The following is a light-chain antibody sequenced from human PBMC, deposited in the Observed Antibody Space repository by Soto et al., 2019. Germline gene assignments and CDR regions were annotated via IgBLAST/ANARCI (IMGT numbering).Light chain of an antibody. CDR1: QSVNSSY. J-gene: IGKJ1*01. CDR2: GAS. Sequence: EIVLTQSPGTLSLSPGQRATLSCRASQSVNSSYLAWFQQKPGQAPRLLIYGASTRATGNPDRFSGSGAGTDFTLTISILEPEDFAVYYCQQYGSSPQTFGQGTKVEIK. CDR3: QQYGSSPQT. V-gene: IGKV3-20*01.